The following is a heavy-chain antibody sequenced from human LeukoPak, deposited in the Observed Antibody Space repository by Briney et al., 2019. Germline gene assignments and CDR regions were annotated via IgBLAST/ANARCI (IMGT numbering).Heavy chain of an antibody. D-gene: IGHD1-26*01. CDR3: ARDSSGNLDY. J-gene: IGHJ4*02. CDR2: IKRDGSEK. Sequence: GGSLRLSSAASGFTFSTYWMAWVRQAPGKGPEWVANIKRDGSEKYYVESMKGRFTISRDNAKNSLFLQMNSLTAEDTSIYYCARDSSGNLDYWGQGALVTVSS. V-gene: IGHV3-7*01. CDR1: GFTFSTYW.